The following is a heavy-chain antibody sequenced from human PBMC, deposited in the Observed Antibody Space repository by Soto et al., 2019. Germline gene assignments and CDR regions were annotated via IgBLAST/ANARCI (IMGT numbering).Heavy chain of an antibody. CDR1: GGTFSSYA. V-gene: IGHV1-69*01. CDR2: IIPIFGTA. Sequence: QVPLVQSGAEVKKPGSSVKVSCKASGGTFSSYAISWVRQAPGQGLEWMGGIIPIFGTANYAQKFQGRVTITADESTSTAYMELSSLRSEDTAVYYCARARAITIFGVVMLSYFDYWGQGTLVTVSS. CDR3: ARARAITIFGVVMLSYFDY. D-gene: IGHD3-3*01. J-gene: IGHJ4*02.